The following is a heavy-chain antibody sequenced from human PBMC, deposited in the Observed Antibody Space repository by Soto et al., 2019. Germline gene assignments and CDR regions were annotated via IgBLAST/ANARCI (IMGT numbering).Heavy chain of an antibody. Sequence: GGSLRLSCAASGFTFSSYAMHWVRQAPGKGLEWVAVISYGGSNKYYADSVKGRFTISRDNSKNTLYLQMNSLRAEDTAVYYCARDSPYIVVVPAVLYYFDYWGQGTVVTVSS. D-gene: IGHD2-2*01. CDR2: ISYGGSNK. J-gene: IGHJ4*02. V-gene: IGHV3-30-3*01. CDR1: GFTFSSYA. CDR3: ARDSPYIVVVPAVLYYFDY.